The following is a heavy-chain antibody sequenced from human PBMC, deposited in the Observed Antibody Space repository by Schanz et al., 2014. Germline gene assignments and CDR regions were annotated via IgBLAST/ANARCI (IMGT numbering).Heavy chain of an antibody. CDR1: GFTFSDSW. J-gene: IGHJ1*01. Sequence: EVQLVESGGGLVQPGGSLRLSCAASGFTFSDSWMHWVRQAPGKGLVWVSRTSNDGSFTTFADSVKGRFTISRDDSKTTLFLQLNSLRVEDTAIYYCARGRLGTGSHFTHWGQGSLVTVSS. V-gene: IGHV3-74*01. D-gene: IGHD1-1*01. CDR2: TSNDGSFT. CDR3: ARGRLGTGSHFTH.